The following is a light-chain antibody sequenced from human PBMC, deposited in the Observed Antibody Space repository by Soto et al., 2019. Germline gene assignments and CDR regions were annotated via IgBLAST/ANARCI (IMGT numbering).Light chain of an antibody. J-gene: IGKJ4*01. CDR1: QSVSSNY. V-gene: IGKV3D-20*02. Sequence: EIVLTQSPGTLSLSPGERAALSCRASQSVSSNYLVWYQQKPGQAPRLLIYGASRRATGIPDRFSGSGSGTDFTLTISSLEPEDFAVYYCQQRSDWPLTFGGGTKVDIK. CDR2: GAS. CDR3: QQRSDWPLT.